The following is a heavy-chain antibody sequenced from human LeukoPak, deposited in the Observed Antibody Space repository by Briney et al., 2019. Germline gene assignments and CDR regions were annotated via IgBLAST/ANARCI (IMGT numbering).Heavy chain of an antibody. D-gene: IGHD4-17*01. Sequence: ASVKVSCKASGYTFTSYYMHWVRQATGQGLEWMGWMNPNGGNTGYAQKFQGRVTMTRNTSISTAYMELSSLRSEDTAVYYCARGGYGDYQNGFDYWGQGILVTVSS. CDR3: ARGGYGDYQNGFDY. V-gene: IGHV1-8*02. J-gene: IGHJ4*02. CDR1: GYTFTSYY. CDR2: MNPNGGNT.